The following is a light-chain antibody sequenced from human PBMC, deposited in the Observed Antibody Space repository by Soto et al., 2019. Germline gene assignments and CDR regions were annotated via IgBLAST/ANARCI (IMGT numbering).Light chain of an antibody. CDR1: SSDIGGYNY. Sequence: QSVRTQPASVSGSPGQSITICCTGTSSDIGGYNYVSWYQQHPGKAPKLMIYEVSNRPSGVSNRFSGSKSGNTASLTISGLQAEDEADYYCSSYTSSSTYVFGTGTKVNVL. V-gene: IGLV2-14*01. CDR3: SSYTSSSTYV. CDR2: EVS. J-gene: IGLJ1*01.